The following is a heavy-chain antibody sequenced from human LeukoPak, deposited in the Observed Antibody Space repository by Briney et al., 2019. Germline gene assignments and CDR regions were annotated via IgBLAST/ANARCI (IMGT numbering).Heavy chain of an antibody. CDR1: GYTFTSYG. V-gene: IGHV1-18*01. CDR3: ARGPPYYYGSGELWDNWFDP. D-gene: IGHD3-10*01. J-gene: IGHJ5*02. CDR2: ISAYNGNT. Sequence: ASVKVSCKASGYTFTSYGISWVRQAPGQGLEWMGWISAYNGNTNYAQKLQGRVTMTTDTSTSTAYMELRSLRSDDTAVYYCARGPPYYYGSGELWDNWFDPWGQGTLVPVSS.